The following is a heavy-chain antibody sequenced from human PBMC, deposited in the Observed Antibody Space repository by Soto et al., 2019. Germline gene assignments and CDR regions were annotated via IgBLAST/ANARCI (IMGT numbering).Heavy chain of an antibody. J-gene: IGHJ4*02. CDR3: ARERGDYVWGSYRSGHYFDY. D-gene: IGHD3-16*02. CDR1: GGTFSSYA. Sequence: WASVKVSCKASGGTFSSYAISWLRQSPGQGLEWMGGIIPIFGTANYAQKFQGRVTITADESTSTAYMELSSLRSEDTAVYYCARERGDYVWGSYRSGHYFDYWGQGTLVTVSS. CDR2: IIPIFGTA. V-gene: IGHV1-69*13.